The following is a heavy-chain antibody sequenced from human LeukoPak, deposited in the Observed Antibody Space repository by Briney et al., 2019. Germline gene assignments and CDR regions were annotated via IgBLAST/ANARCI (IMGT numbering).Heavy chain of an antibody. J-gene: IGHJ6*03. CDR2: IFSNDEK. CDR1: GFSLSNARMG. V-gene: IGHV2-26*01. D-gene: IGHD5-18*01. Sequence: SGPTLVNPTETLTLTCTVSGFSLSNARMGVSWIRQPPGKALEWLAHIFSNDEKSYSTSLKSRLTISKDTSKSQVVLTMTHMDPVDTGAYSCARIETGYSYGYGYEYYYYYIDVWGKGTTVTVSS. CDR3: ARIETGYSYGYGYEYYYYYIDV.